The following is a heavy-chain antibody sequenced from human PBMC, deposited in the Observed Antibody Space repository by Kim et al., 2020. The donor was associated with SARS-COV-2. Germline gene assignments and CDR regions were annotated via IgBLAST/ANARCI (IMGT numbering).Heavy chain of an antibody. D-gene: IGHD3-10*01. V-gene: IGHV4-34*01. CDR1: GGSFSGYY. CDR2: INHSGST. J-gene: IGHJ6*03. Sequence: SETLSLTCAVYGGSFSGYYWSWIRQPPGKGLEWIGEINHSGSTNYNPSLKSRVTISVDTSKNQFSLKLSSVTAADTAVYYCASRKIMLWFRERGNYMDVWGKGTTVTVSS. CDR3: ASRKIMLWFRERGNYMDV.